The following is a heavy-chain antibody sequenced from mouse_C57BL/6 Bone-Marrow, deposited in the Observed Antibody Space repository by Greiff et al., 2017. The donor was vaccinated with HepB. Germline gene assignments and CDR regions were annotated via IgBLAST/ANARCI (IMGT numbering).Heavy chain of an antibody. CDR3: ARPYGNSPGAMDY. Sequence: DVMLVESGGGLVQPGGSLSLSCAASGFTFTDYYMSWVRQPPGKALEWLGFIRNKANGYTTEYSASVKGRFTISRDNSQSILYLQMNALRAEDSATYYCARPYGNSPGAMDYWGQGTSVTVSS. D-gene: IGHD2-1*01. J-gene: IGHJ4*01. CDR1: GFTFTDYY. V-gene: IGHV7-3*01. CDR2: IRNKANGYTT.